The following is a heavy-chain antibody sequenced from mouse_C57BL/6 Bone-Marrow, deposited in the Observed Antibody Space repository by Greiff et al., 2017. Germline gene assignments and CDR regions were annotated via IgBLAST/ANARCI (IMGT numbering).Heavy chain of an antibody. CDR1: GYTFTSYW. J-gene: IGHJ2*01. CDR2: IHPSDSDT. CDR3: AISLLLLRTFYFDY. V-gene: IGHV1-74*01. Sequence: VQLQQPGAELVKPGASVKVSCKASGYTFTSYWMHWVKQRPGQGLEWIGRIHPSDSDTNYNQKFKGKATLTVDKSSSTAYMQLSSLTSEVSAVYYCAISLLLLRTFYFDYWGQGTTLTVSS. D-gene: IGHD1-1*01.